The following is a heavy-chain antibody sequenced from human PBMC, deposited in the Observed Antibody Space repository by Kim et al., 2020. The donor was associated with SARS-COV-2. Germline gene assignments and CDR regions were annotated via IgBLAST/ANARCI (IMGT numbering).Heavy chain of an antibody. J-gene: IGHJ3*02. V-gene: IGHV3-21*01. CDR3: AREFRYYGSGRYTVDAFDI. CDR1: GFTFSSYS. Sequence: GGSLRLSCAASGFTFSSYSMNWVRQAPGKGLEWVSSISSSSSYIYYADSVKGRFTISRDNAKNSLYLQMNSLRAEDTAVYYCAREFRYYGSGRYTVDAFDIWGQGTMVTVSS. CDR2: ISSSSSYI. D-gene: IGHD3-10*01.